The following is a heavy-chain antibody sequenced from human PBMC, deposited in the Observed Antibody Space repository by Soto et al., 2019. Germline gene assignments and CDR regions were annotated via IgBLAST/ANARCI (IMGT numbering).Heavy chain of an antibody. V-gene: IGHV5-51*01. CDR2: FYPGDSDT. CDR1: GYSFTSYW. D-gene: IGHD3-9*01. J-gene: IGHJ6*03. CDR3: ARCFDWLDSYYYMDV. Sequence: GESLKISCKGSGYSFTSYWIGWVRQMPGKGLEWMGIFYPGDSDTRYSPSFQGQVPISADKSISTAYLQWSSLKASDTAMYYCARCFDWLDSYYYMDVWGKGTTVTVSS.